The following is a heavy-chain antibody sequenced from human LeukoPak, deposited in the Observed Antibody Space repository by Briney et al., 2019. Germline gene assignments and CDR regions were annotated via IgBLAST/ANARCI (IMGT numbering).Heavy chain of an antibody. CDR1: GFTFSSYG. CDR3: VRDVGAVRGEVYFDY. J-gene: IGHJ4*02. D-gene: IGHD3-16*01. Sequence: GGSLRLSCAASGFTFSSYGMHWVRQAPGKGLEWVAVISYDGSNKYYADSVKRRFTISRDNTKNSLYLEMNSLRAEDTAMYYCVRDVGAVRGEVYFDYWGQGTLVTVSS. V-gene: IGHV3-30*03. CDR2: ISYDGSNK.